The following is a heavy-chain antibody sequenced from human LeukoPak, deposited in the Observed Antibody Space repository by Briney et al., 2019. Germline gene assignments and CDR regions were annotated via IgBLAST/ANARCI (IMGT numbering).Heavy chain of an antibody. J-gene: IGHJ3*02. V-gene: IGHV1-69*01. D-gene: IGHD2-15*01. CDR2: IIPIFGTA. Sequence: GSSVKVSSKASGGTFSSYAISWVRQAPGQGLEWMGGIIPIFGTANYAQKFQCRVTITADESTSTAYMELSSLRSEDTAVYYCARGVRDGYCSGGSCSVAFDIWGQGTMVTVSS. CDR1: GGTFSSYA. CDR3: ARGVRDGYCSGGSCSVAFDI.